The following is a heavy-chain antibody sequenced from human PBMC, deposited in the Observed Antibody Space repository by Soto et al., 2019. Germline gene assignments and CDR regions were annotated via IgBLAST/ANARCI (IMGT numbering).Heavy chain of an antibody. Sequence: SETLSLTCTVSGCSISSSSYYWGWIRQPPGKGLEWIGSIYYSGSTYYNPSLKSRVTISVDTSKNQFSLKLSSVTAADTAVYYCARLEQWLVRASDYWGQGTLVTVS. J-gene: IGHJ4*02. CDR3: ARLEQWLVRASDY. V-gene: IGHV4-39*01. CDR2: IYYSGST. CDR1: GCSISSSSYY. D-gene: IGHD6-19*01.